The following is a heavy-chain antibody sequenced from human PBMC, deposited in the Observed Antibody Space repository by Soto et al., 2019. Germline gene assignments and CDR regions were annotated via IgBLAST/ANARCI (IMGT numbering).Heavy chain of an antibody. CDR3: ARRFTFGYFQP. Sequence: QVQLQESGPGLVQPSETLALTCTVSGDSLSRGSFYWSWIRQSPGKGLEWIGHIYDSGTTNYNPSRLSRFTISQDTSMIRITLTLTSVTAADTDVYYCARRFTFGYFQPWGQGTLVAVSS. CDR1: GDSLSRGSFY. J-gene: IGHJ1*01. V-gene: IGHV4-61*03. D-gene: IGHD3-10*01. CDR2: IYDSGTT.